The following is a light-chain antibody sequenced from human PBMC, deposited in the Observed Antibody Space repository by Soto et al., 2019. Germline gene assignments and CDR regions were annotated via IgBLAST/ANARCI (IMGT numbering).Light chain of an antibody. V-gene: IGKV1-12*01. Sequence: DIQMTQSPSSVSASVGDRVTITCRASQGIGTWLAWFQQKPGEAPRLLIYTASSLDSGVPSRFSGCGSGTDFTLTISSLQPEDFATYYCQQGNSFPLTFGGGTKVEVK. CDR1: QGIGTW. CDR3: QQGNSFPLT. CDR2: TAS. J-gene: IGKJ4*01.